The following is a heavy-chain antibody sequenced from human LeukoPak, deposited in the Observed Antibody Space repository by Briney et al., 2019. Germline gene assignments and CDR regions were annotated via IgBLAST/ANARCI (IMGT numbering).Heavy chain of an antibody. CDR1: GGSFSGYY. V-gene: IGHV4-34*01. CDR3: ARGVRGITMIVDDY. D-gene: IGHD3-22*01. J-gene: IGHJ4*02. Sequence: SETLSLTCAVYGGSFSGYYWSWIRQPPGKGLEWIGEINHSGSTNYNPSLKSRVTISVDTSKNQFSLKLSSVTAADTAVYYCARGVRGITMIVDDYWGQGTLVTVSS. CDR2: INHSGST.